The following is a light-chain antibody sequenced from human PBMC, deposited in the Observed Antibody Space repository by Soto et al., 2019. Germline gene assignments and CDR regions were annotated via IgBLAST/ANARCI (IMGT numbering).Light chain of an antibody. V-gene: IGKV3-20*01. CDR1: QSVSSSY. Sequence: EIVLTQSPGTLSLSPGERATLSCRASQSVSSSYLAWYQQKPGQAPRLLIYGASGRATGIPDRFSGSVSGTDLTLTISRLEPADFAVYYCQQHGSSPPVTFGQGTRLEIK. CDR3: QQHGSSPPVT. J-gene: IGKJ5*01. CDR2: GAS.